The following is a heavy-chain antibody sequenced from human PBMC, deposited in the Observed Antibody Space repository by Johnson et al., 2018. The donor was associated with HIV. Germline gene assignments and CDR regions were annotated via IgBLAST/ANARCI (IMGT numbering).Heavy chain of an antibody. D-gene: IGHD3-22*01. CDR3: ARSRYDSSGYGI. Sequence: VQLVESGGGLVQPGGSLRLSCAASEFTVSSNYMSWVRQAPGKGLEWVSVIYSGGRTFYADSVTGRFTISRANAKNSLYLQMNSLRAEDTAVYYCARSRYDSSGYGIWGQGTMVTVSS. V-gene: IGHV3-66*01. CDR2: IYSGGRT. J-gene: IGHJ3*02. CDR1: EFTVSSNY.